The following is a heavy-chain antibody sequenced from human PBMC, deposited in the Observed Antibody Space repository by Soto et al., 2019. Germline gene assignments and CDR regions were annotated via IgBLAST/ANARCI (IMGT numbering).Heavy chain of an antibody. J-gene: IGHJ4*02. CDR2: TYWDDDK. Sequence: QITLKESGPTLVKPTQTLTLTCTFSGFSLSTSGVGVGWIRQPPGKALEGLALTYWDDDKRYTPSLKSRLTITKDTSKNQVVLTMTNMDPVDTATYYCAHRQRTVYFDDWGQGTLVTVSS. D-gene: IGHD4-17*01. CDR3: AHRQRTVYFDD. V-gene: IGHV2-5*02. CDR1: GFSLSTSGVG.